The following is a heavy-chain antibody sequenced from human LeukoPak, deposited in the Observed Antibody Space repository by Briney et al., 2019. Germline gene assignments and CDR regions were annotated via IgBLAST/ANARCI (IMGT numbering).Heavy chain of an antibody. Sequence: SVKVSCKASGGTFSSYAISWVRQAPGQGLEWVGRIIPILGIANYAQKFQGRVTITADKSTSTAYMELSSLRSEDTAVYYCATEDIVVVPAAKGYYYYYYGMDVWGQGTTVTVSS. CDR1: GGTFSSYA. V-gene: IGHV1-69*04. J-gene: IGHJ6*02. CDR3: ATEDIVVVPAAKGYYYYYYGMDV. CDR2: IIPILGIA. D-gene: IGHD2-2*01.